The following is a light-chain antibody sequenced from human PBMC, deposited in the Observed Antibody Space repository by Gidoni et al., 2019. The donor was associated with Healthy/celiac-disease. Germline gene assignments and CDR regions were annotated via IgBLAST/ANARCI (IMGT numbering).Light chain of an antibody. Sequence: QSALTQPRSVSGSPGQSVTISCTGTSSDFGGYNYVPWYQQHPGKAPKLMISDVSKRPSGVPGRFSGSKSGNTASLTISGLQAEDEADYYCCSYAGSYTYVVFGGGTKLTVL. J-gene: IGLJ2*01. V-gene: IGLV2-11*01. CDR2: DVS. CDR3: CSYAGSYTYVV. CDR1: SSDFGGYNY.